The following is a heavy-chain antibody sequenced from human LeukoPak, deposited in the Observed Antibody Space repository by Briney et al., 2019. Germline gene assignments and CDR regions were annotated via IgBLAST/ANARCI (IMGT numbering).Heavy chain of an antibody. CDR3: APWGVSSSVFGFPPPQYYFDY. V-gene: IGHV3-23*01. D-gene: IGHD3-16*01. CDR1: GFTFSSYA. Sequence: PGGSLRLSCAASGFTFSSYAMSWVRQAPGKGLEWVSAISGSGGSTYYADSVKGRFTISRDNSKNTLYLQMNSLRAEDTAVYYCAPWGVSSSVFGFPPPQYYFDYWGQGTLVTVSS. J-gene: IGHJ4*02. CDR2: ISGSGGST.